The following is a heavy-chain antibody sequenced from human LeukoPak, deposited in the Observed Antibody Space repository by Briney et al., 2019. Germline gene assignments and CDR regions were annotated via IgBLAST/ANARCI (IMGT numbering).Heavy chain of an antibody. CDR3: ASYSSSSIADY. CDR2: IWYDGSNK. Sequence: GRSLRLSCAASGFTFSNYGMHWVRQAPGRGLEWVAVIWYDGSNKYYADSVKGRCTISRDNSKNTLYLQMNSLRAEDTAVYYCASYSSSSIADYWGQGTLVTVSS. J-gene: IGHJ4*02. D-gene: IGHD6-6*01. V-gene: IGHV3-33*01. CDR1: GFTFSNYG.